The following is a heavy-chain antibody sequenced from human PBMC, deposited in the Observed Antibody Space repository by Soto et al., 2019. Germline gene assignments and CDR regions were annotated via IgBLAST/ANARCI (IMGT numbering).Heavy chain of an antibody. CDR3: ARDRSSSSTSIFDY. D-gene: IGHD6-6*01. V-gene: IGHV3-48*02. Sequence: GGSLRLSCAASGFTFSTYSFNWARQAPGKGLEWLSYISDSSHTIYLADSVKGRFIASRDDAKNSVYLQMHRLRDDDTAVYYCARDRSSSSTSIFDYWGQGTLVTVSS. CDR1: GFTFSTYS. J-gene: IGHJ4*02. CDR2: ISDSSHTI.